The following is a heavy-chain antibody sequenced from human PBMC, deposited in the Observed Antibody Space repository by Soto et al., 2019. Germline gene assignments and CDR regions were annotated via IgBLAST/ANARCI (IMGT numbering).Heavy chain of an antibody. J-gene: IGHJ4*02. CDR3: ARRVPPYYYDSSAQGGDY. V-gene: IGHV4-39*01. CDR2: IYYSERT. CDR1: GRYISSSSYY. Sequence: SETLSLTCTVSGRYISSSSYYWGWIRQPPGKGLEWIGSIYYSERTYYNPSLKSRVTISVDTSKNQFSLKLSSVTAADTAVYYCARRVPPYYYDSSAQGGDYWGQGTLVTVSS. D-gene: IGHD3-22*01.